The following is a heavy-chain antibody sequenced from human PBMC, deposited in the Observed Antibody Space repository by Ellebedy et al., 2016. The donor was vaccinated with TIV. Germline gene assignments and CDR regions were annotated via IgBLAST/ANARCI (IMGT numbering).Heavy chain of an antibody. Sequence: GGSLRLSCAASGFTFSDYGMHWVRQAPGKGLEWVSAISGSGGSTYYADSVKGRFTISRDNSKKPLYLQMNSLRAEDTAVYYCAKPREPKGLLWHFDLWGRGTLVTVSS. CDR1: GFTFSDYG. CDR2: ISGSGGST. V-gene: IGHV3-23*01. D-gene: IGHD3/OR15-3a*01. J-gene: IGHJ2*01. CDR3: AKPREPKGLLWHFDL.